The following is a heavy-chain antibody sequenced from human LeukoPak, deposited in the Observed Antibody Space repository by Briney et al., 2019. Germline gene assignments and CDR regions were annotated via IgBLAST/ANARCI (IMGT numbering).Heavy chain of an antibody. Sequence: SETLSLTCTVSGGSISSYYWSWIRQPPGKGLQWIGYIYYSGSTNYNPSLKSRVTISVDTSKNQFSLKLSSVTAADTAVYYCARATIFGVVSYYMDVWGKGTTVTVSS. D-gene: IGHD3-3*01. V-gene: IGHV4-59*01. CDR3: ARATIFGVVSYYMDV. CDR2: IYYSGST. J-gene: IGHJ6*03. CDR1: GGSISSYY.